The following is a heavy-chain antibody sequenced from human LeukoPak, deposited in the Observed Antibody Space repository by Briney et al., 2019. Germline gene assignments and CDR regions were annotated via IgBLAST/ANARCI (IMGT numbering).Heavy chain of an antibody. Sequence: PGGSLRLSCAASGFTVSSNYMSWVRQAPGKGLEWVSVIYSGGSTYYADSVKGRFTISRDNSKNTLYLQMNSLRAEDTAVYYCARGVGYSYGYSGDYFDYWGQGTLVTVSS. D-gene: IGHD5-18*01. CDR2: IYSGGST. CDR1: GFTVSSNY. V-gene: IGHV3-53*01. J-gene: IGHJ4*02. CDR3: ARGVGYSYGYSGDYFDY.